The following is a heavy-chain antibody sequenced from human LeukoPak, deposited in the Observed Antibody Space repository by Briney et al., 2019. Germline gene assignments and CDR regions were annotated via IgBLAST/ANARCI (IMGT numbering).Heavy chain of an antibody. J-gene: IGHJ4*02. D-gene: IGHD5-18*01. CDR3: ARKGYSYVSDY. CDR2: IYYSGST. CDR1: GGSISSSSYY. V-gene: IGHV4-39*01. Sequence: SETLSLTYTVSGGSISSSSYYWGWIRQPPGKGLEWIGSIYYSGSTYYNPSLKSRVTISVDTSKNQFSLKLSSVTAADTAVYYCARKGYSYVSDYWGQGTLVTVSS.